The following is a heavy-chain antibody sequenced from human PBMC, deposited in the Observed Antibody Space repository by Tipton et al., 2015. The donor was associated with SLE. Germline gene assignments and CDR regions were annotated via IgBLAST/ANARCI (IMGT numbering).Heavy chain of an antibody. V-gene: IGHV3-30-3*01. CDR2: ISYDGSNK. D-gene: IGHD1-26*01. CDR3: AREGRTPYYYYGMDV. J-gene: IGHJ6*02. Sequence: SLRLSCAASGFTFSSYAMHWVRQAPGKGLEWVAVISYDGSNKYYADSVKGRFTISRDNSKNTLYLQMNSLRAEDTAVYYCAREGRTPYYYYGMDVWGQGTTVTVSS. CDR1: GFTFSSYA.